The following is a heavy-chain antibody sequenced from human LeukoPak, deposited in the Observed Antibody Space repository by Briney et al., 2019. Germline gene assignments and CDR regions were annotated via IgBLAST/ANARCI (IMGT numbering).Heavy chain of an antibody. V-gene: IGHV4-4*07. CDR2: ISTSGST. CDR3: ARVRSVPRYDSSGYQLGYFDY. D-gene: IGHD3-22*01. Sequence: PSETLSLTCTVSGGSISSYYWSWIRQPAGKGLESIGHISTSGSTNYNPSLKSRVTMSVDTSKNQFSLKLRSVTAADTAVYYCARVRSVPRYDSSGYQLGYFDYWGQGTLVTVSS. CDR1: GGSISSYY. J-gene: IGHJ4*02.